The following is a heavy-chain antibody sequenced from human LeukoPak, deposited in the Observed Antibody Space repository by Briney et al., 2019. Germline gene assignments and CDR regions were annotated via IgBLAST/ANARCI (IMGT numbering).Heavy chain of an antibody. CDR3: AVTSYGGNLWFDY. CDR2: INPSGGST. Sequence: ASVKVSCKASGYTFTSYYMHWVRQAPGQGLEWMGIINPSGGSTSYAQKFQGRVTMTRDTSTSTVYMDLSSLRSEDTAVYYCAVTSYGGNLWFDYWGQGTLVTVSS. J-gene: IGHJ4*02. D-gene: IGHD4-23*01. CDR1: GYTFTSYY. V-gene: IGHV1-46*01.